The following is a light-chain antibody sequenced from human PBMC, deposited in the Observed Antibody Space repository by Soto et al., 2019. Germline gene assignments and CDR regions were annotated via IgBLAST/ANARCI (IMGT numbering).Light chain of an antibody. Sequence: EIVLTQSPGTLSLSPGERATLSCRASQRISSSYLAWYQQKPGQAPRLLIYAASSRATGIPDRFSGSGSGTDFTLTISRLEPEDFAVYYCQQYGRSSYTFGQGTQLEIK. CDR1: QRISSSY. J-gene: IGKJ2*01. V-gene: IGKV3-20*01. CDR2: AAS. CDR3: QQYGRSSYT.